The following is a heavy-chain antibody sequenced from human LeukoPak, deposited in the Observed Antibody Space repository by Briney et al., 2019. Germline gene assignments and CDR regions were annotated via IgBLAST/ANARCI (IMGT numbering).Heavy chain of an antibody. CDR2: ISYDGSNK. CDR3: ARVRANWYGDY. CDR1: GFTFSSYA. D-gene: IGHD6-13*01. V-gene: IGHV3-30*04. Sequence: GGSLRLSCAASGFTFSSYARHWVRQAPGKGLEWVAVISYDGSNKYYADSVKGRFTISRDSSKNTLYLQMISLSAEDTAVYYCARVRANWYGDYWGQGTLVTVSS. J-gene: IGHJ4*02.